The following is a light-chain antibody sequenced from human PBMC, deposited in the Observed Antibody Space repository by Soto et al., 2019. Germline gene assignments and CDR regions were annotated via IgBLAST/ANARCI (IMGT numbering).Light chain of an antibody. J-gene: IGKJ1*01. CDR3: QQYDNWPWT. CDR1: QTISDT. V-gene: IGKV3-15*01. Sequence: EIVMTQSPATLSVSPGGLATPSCRASQTISDTLAWYQQKPGQAPRLLIHAASTRHPGFPARFSGSGSGTDFTLTISSLQPEDFAIYYCQQYDNWPWTFGQGTKVDIK. CDR2: AAS.